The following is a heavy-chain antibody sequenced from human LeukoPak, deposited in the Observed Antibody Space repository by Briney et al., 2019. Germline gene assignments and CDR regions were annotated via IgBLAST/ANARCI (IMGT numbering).Heavy chain of an antibody. CDR1: GGTFSSYA. V-gene: IGHV1-69*05. D-gene: IGHD4-11*01. CDR2: IIPIFGTA. Sequence: GASVKVSCKASGGTFSSYAISWVRQAPGQGLEWMGGIIPIFGTANYAQKFQGRVTITTDESTSTAYMELSSLRSEDTAVYYCARSNSVTSYCYYYYMDVWGKGTTVTVSS. CDR3: ARSNSVTSYCYYYYMDV. J-gene: IGHJ6*03.